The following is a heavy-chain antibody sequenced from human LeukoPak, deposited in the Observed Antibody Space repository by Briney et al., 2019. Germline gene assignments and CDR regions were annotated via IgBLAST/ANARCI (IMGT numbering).Heavy chain of an antibody. Sequence: ASVKVSCKASGYTFTSYDINWVRQATGQGLEWMGWMNPNSGNTGYAQKFQGRVTITRNTSISTAYMELSSLRSEDTAVYYCARDNLSTYCGGDCYSRLDYWGQGTLVTVSS. J-gene: IGHJ4*02. CDR3: ARDNLSTYCGGDCYSRLDY. CDR2: MNPNSGNT. D-gene: IGHD2-21*01. CDR1: GYTFTSYD. V-gene: IGHV1-8*03.